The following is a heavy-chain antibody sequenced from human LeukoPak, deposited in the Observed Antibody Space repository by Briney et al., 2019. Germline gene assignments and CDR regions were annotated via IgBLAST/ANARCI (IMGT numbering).Heavy chain of an antibody. Sequence: ASVKVSCKASGYTFTSYGITWIRQAPGQGLEWMGWISIYSGNTNYAQNLQGRVTMTTDTSTSTAYMELRSLTSDDTAVYYCARDTAGYCSGGSCDSYYYMDVWGKGTTVTVSS. CDR2: ISIYSGNT. CDR1: GYTFTSYG. V-gene: IGHV1-18*01. J-gene: IGHJ6*03. D-gene: IGHD2-15*01. CDR3: ARDTAGYCSGGSCDSYYYMDV.